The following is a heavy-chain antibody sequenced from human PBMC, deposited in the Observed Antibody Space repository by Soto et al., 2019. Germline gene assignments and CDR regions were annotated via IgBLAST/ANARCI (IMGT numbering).Heavy chain of an antibody. V-gene: IGHV3-23*01. D-gene: IGHD6-6*01. CDR1: GFTFDNYV. Sequence: GGALRLTCAASGFTFDNYVMTWVRQAPGKGLEWVAGISGNGARAYYGDSVKGRFIDSRDNSKNTQYLQMNSLRVEDTALYYCAKRFDDSSTWSFDHWGRGSLVTVS. CDR3: AKRFDDSSTWSFDH. J-gene: IGHJ4*02. CDR2: ISGNGARA.